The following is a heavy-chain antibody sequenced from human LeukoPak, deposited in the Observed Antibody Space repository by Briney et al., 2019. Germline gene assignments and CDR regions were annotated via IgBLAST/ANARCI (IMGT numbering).Heavy chain of an antibody. J-gene: IGHJ4*02. Sequence: SGPTLVKPRQTLTLTCTFSGFSLSTSGMGVGWFRQPPGKALEWLTPIYWDDDKRYSQSLSSRLAITKDTSKNQVVLTMTNVDPMDTATYYCAHTPSFTYWGQGTLVTVSS. D-gene: IGHD2-21*01. CDR3: AHTPSFTY. CDR1: GFSLSTSGMG. V-gene: IGHV2-5*02. CDR2: IYWDDDK.